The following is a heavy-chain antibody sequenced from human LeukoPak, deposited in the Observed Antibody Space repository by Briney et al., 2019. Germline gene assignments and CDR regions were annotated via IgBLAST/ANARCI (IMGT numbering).Heavy chain of an antibody. CDR2: IYYSGST. Sequence: SETLSLTCTVSGGSISSSSYYWGWIRQPPGKGLEWIGSIYYSGSTYYNPSLKSRVTISVDTSKNQFSLKLSSVTAADTAVYYCARHIILGGSHIFDYWGQGTLVTVSS. J-gene: IGHJ4*02. D-gene: IGHD1-26*01. CDR1: GGSISSSSYY. V-gene: IGHV4-39*01. CDR3: ARHIILGGSHIFDY.